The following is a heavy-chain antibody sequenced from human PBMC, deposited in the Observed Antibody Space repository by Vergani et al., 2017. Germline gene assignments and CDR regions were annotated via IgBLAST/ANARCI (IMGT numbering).Heavy chain of an antibody. J-gene: IGHJ4*02. Sequence: QVRLQESGPGLVKPLETLSLIRTVSGVSITTYYWSWVRQPPGKGLEWLGYIYYSGSTTYNPSLKSRLTISVDTSKNQFSLRLSSVTAADTALYYCAGDSSSWQRADYWGQGTLVTVSS. CDR1: GVSITTYY. CDR3: AGDSSSWQRADY. CDR2: IYYSGST. D-gene: IGHD6-13*01. V-gene: IGHV4-59*01.